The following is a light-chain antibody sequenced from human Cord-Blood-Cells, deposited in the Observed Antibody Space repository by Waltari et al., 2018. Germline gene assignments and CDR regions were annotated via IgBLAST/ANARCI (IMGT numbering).Light chain of an antibody. V-gene: IGKV3-15*01. CDR1: QSVTIN. CDR3: EQYKHWVLT. CDR2: GAS. J-gene: IGKJ4*01. Sequence: EIVMTQSPATLSVSPGKTPTLSCSASQSVTINLAWYQQKPGQAPRLLIYGASTRATGIPARFSGSGSGTEFTLTISSLQSEDFAVYYCEQYKHWVLTFGGGTKVEIK.